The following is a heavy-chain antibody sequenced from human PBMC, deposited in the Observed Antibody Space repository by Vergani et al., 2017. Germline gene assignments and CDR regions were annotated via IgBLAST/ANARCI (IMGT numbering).Heavy chain of an antibody. CDR2: INPSGGST. J-gene: IGHJ5*02. CDR3: ARERYDFWSGHPGFDP. CDR1: GYTFTSYY. D-gene: IGHD3-3*01. V-gene: IGHV1-46*01. Sequence: QVQLVQSGAEVKKPGSSVKVSCKASGYTFTSYYMHWVRQAPGQGLEWMGIINPSGGSTSYAQKFQGRVTMTRDTSTSTVYMELSSLRSEDTAVYYCARERYDFWSGHPGFDPWGQGTLVTVSS.